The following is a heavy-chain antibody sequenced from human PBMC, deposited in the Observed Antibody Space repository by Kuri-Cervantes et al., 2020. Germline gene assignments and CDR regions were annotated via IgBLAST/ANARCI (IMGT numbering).Heavy chain of an antibody. CDR1: GYTFTDYD. J-gene: IGHJ4*02. D-gene: IGHD1-14*01. V-gene: IGHV1-8*02. CDR2: MNSNSGNT. Sequence: ASVKVSCKASGYTFTDYDINWVRQAAGQGLEWMGWMNSNSGNTGYVQKFQGRVTMTRDTSISTVYLELSSLRSDDTAVYYCARDQSNHGGTTIDYWGQGTLVTVSS. CDR3: ARDQSNHGGTTIDY.